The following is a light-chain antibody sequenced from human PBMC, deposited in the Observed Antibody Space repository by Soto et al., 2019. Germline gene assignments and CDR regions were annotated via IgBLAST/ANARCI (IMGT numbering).Light chain of an antibody. V-gene: IGKV1-5*01. CDR1: QSISSW. CDR2: AAS. Sequence: DIQMTQSPSTLSASVGDRVTITCRASQSISSWLAWYQQKPGKAPELLIYAASTLQTGVPSRFSGSGSGTEFTLTISSLQPEDFATYYCQQSFRARSFGQGTRVQI. CDR3: QQSFRARS. J-gene: IGKJ1*01.